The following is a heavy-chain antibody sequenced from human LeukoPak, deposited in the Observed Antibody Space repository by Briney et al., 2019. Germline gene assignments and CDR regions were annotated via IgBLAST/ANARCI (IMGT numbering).Heavy chain of an antibody. Sequence: SETLSLTCTDSGGSISSYYWSWIRQPPGKGLEWIGYIYYSGSTNYNPSLKSRVTISVDTSKNQFSLKLSSVTAADTAVYYRARGNIAAAVDYWGQGTLVTVPS. V-gene: IGHV4-59*01. J-gene: IGHJ4*02. CDR3: ARGNIAAAVDY. CDR2: IYYSGST. D-gene: IGHD6-13*01. CDR1: GGSISSYY.